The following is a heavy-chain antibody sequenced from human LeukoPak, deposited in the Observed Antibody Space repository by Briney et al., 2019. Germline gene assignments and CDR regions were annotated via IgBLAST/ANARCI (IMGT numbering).Heavy chain of an antibody. D-gene: IGHD3-10*01. Sequence: GGSLRLSCAASGFTFSSYGMHWVRQAPGKGLEWVAFIRYDGSNKYYADSVKGQFTISRDNSKNTLYLQMNSLRAEDTAVYYCARVPFPFMGPKAAYYYYMDVWGKGTTVTVSS. J-gene: IGHJ6*03. CDR2: IRYDGSNK. CDR1: GFTFSSYG. V-gene: IGHV3-30*02. CDR3: ARVPFPFMGPKAAYYYYMDV.